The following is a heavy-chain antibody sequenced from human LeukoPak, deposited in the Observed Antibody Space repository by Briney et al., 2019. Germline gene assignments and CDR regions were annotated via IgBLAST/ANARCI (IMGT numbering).Heavy chain of an antibody. V-gene: IGHV1-69*04. CDR3: ARLSTPIVGEGVDWFDP. J-gene: IGHJ5*02. CDR2: IIPILGIA. Sequence: ASVKVSCKASGGTFSSYAISWVRQAPGQGLEWMGRIIPILGIANYAQKFQGRVTITADKSTSTAYMELSSLRSDDTAVYYCARLSTPIVGEGVDWFDPWGQGTLVTVSS. D-gene: IGHD1-26*01. CDR1: GGTFSSYA.